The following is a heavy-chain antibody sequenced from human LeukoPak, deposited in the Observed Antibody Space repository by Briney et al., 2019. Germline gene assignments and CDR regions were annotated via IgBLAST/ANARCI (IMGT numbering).Heavy chain of an antibody. CDR3: AKATNIVVVTAPDY. D-gene: IGHD2-21*02. J-gene: IGHJ4*02. CDR2: ISGSGGST. CDR1: GFTFSSYA. V-gene: IGHV3-23*01. Sequence: GGSLRLSCAASGFTFSSYAMSWVRQAPGKGLEWVSAISGSGGSTYYADSVKGRFTISRDNSKNTLYLQMNSLRAEDTAVCYCAKATNIVVVTAPDYWGQGTLVTVSS.